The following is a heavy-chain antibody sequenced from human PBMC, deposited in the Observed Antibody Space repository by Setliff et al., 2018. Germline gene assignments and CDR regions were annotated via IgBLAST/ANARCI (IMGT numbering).Heavy chain of an antibody. CDR1: GYTFTSHY. CDR3: ARDVFPYHYEGAFDI. J-gene: IGHJ3*02. V-gene: IGHV1-46*01. D-gene: IGHD3-22*01. Sequence: ASVKVSCKVSGYTFTSHYMHWVRRAPGLGLEWMGTINPSSGRTSYAQKFQGRVAMTRDTSTSTVYMDMSSLRSEDTAVYYCARDVFPYHYEGAFDIWGQGTMVTVSS. CDR2: INPSSGRT.